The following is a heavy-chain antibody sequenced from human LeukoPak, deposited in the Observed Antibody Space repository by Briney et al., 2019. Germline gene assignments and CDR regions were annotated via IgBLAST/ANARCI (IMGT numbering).Heavy chain of an antibody. CDR2: IYYSGTT. CDR3: ARSSLGGYCSGGSCYYEFDWFDP. D-gene: IGHD2-15*01. J-gene: IGHJ5*02. V-gene: IGHV4-59*01. CDR1: GGSISSYY. Sequence: SETLSLTCTVSGGSISSYYWSWIRQPPGKGLEWIGYIYYSGTTNYNPSLKSRVTISLDTSKNQFSLKLSSVTAADTAVYYCARSSLGGYCSGGSCYYEFDWFDPWGQGTLVTVSS.